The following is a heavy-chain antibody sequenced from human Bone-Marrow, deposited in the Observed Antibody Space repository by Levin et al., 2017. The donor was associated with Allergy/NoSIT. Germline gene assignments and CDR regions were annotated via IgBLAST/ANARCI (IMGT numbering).Heavy chain of an antibody. V-gene: IGHV3-53*01. J-gene: IGHJ3*02. CDR2: IYSGGST. CDR3: ASQSTFGGVIAMGKDDAFDI. D-gene: IGHD3-16*02. CDR1: GFTVSSNY. Sequence: GGSLRLSCAASGFTVSSNYMSWVRQAPGKGLEWVSVIYSGGSTYYADSVKGRFTISRDNSKNTLYLQMNSLRAEDTAVYYCASQSTFGGVIAMGKDDAFDIWGQGTMVTVSS.